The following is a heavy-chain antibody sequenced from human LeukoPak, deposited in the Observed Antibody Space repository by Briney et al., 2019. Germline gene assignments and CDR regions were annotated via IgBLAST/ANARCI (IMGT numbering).Heavy chain of an antibody. CDR1: VGTFSSYA. Sequence: SSVKVSCKASVGTFSSYAISWVRQAPGQGLEWMGGIIPIFGTANYAQKFQGRVTITTDESTSTAYMELSSLRSEDTAVYYCARDQGYYYDSSGYYSWGQGTLVTVSS. D-gene: IGHD3-22*01. V-gene: IGHV1-69*05. CDR2: IIPIFGTA. CDR3: ARDQGYYYDSSGYYS. J-gene: IGHJ4*02.